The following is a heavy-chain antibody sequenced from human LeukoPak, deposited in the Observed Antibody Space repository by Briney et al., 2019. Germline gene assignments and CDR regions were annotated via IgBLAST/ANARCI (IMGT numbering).Heavy chain of an antibody. D-gene: IGHD6-6*01. Sequence: GGSLRLSCAASGFTFTSAWMSWVRQPPGKGLEWVGRVKSKTDGGTTDYAAPVKGRFAISRDDSKNTLYLEMNSLRTEDTAVYYCLTATRIAAAGDWFDPWGQGTLVTVSS. CDR3: LTATRIAAAGDWFDP. J-gene: IGHJ5*02. V-gene: IGHV3-15*01. CDR1: GFTFTSAW. CDR2: VKSKTDGGTT.